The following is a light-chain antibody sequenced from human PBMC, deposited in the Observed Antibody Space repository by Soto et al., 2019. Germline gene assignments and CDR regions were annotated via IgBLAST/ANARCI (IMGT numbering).Light chain of an antibody. CDR3: QHYDTSSLYS. V-gene: IGKV3-20*01. CDR2: GTS. CDR1: QSTDTRY. J-gene: IGKJ2*03. Sequence: EIVLTQSPGTLSLSPGERATLSCWTSQSTDTRYIAWYQQRPGQAPRRLIYGTSNRATGIPDRFSGSGSGTDFTLTISSLEPDDFAVYYCQHYDTSSLYSFGQATKLEIK.